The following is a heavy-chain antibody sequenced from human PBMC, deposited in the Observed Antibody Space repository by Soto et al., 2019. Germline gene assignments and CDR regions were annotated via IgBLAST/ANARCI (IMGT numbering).Heavy chain of an antibody. V-gene: IGHV5-51*01. D-gene: IGHD2-8*01. Sequence: GESLKISCKGSGYRFNSYWIGWVRQMPGKGLEWIGMIYPGDSDTTYSPAFQGQVTVSADKSIRTAYLEWNSLKASDTATYYRARHGSNGAYVYYAMDVWGQGTTVTVSS. CDR1: GYRFNSYW. J-gene: IGHJ6*02. CDR2: IYPGDSDT. CDR3: ARHGSNGAYVYYAMDV.